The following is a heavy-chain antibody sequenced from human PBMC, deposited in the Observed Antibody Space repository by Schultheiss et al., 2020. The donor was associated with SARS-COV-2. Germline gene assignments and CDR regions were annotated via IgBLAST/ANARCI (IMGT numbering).Heavy chain of an antibody. CDR1: GFTFSSYS. CDR3: ARSAVAGLDY. V-gene: IGHV3-21*01. CDR2: ISSSSSYI. Sequence: GESLKISCAASGFTFSSYSMNWVRQAPGKGLEWVSSISSSSSYIYYADSVKGRFTISRDNAKNSLYLQMNSLRAEDTAVYYCARSAVAGLDYWGQGTLVTVSS. D-gene: IGHD6-19*01. J-gene: IGHJ4*02.